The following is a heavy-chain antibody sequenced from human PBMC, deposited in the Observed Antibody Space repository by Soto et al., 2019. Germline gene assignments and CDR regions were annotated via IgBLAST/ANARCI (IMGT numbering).Heavy chain of an antibody. CDR3: GRQTGYNAPSPFFDY. CDR2: IYPGDSDT. Sequence: EVQLVQSGAEVKKPGESLKISCKGSGYIFTNYWIGWVRQMPGKGLEWMGIIYPGDSDTRYSPSFQGQVTISADKSISTAYLQWSSLKASDTAMYYCGRQTGYNAPSPFFDYWGQGTLVTVSS. J-gene: IGHJ4*02. V-gene: IGHV5-51*01. D-gene: IGHD3-10*01. CDR1: GYIFTNYW.